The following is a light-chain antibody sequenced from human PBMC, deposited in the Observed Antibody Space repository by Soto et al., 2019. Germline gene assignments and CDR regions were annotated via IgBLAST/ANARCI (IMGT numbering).Light chain of an antibody. Sequence: VLTQPPSASGAPGQRVTISCSGSASNIGRDPVNWYQQVPGTAPKLLIYENNHRPSGVPDRFSGSKSGTSASLVISGLQSEDEAEHFCAGWDGSLKGFVFGTGTKVTVL. CDR2: ENN. V-gene: IGLV1-44*01. CDR1: ASNIGRDP. J-gene: IGLJ1*01. CDR3: AGWDGSLKGFV.